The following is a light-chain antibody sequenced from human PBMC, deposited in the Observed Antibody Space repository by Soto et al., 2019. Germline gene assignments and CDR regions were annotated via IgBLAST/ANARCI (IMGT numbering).Light chain of an antibody. J-gene: IGLJ3*02. V-gene: IGLV2-14*01. Sequence: HSVLTQPASVSGSPGQSITISCTGTSSDVGGYNYVSWYQQHPGQVPKLTIYEVTNRPSGVSSRFSGSKSGNTASLTISGLQAEDEADYYCSSYTNSDTWVFGGGTKLTVL. CDR2: EVT. CDR1: SSDVGGYNY. CDR3: SSYTNSDTWV.